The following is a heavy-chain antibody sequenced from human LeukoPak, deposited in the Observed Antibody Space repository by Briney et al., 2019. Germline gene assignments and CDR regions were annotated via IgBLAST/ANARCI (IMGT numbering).Heavy chain of an antibody. CDR2: INPIGGST. J-gene: IGHJ4*02. D-gene: IGHD3-22*01. V-gene: IGHV1-46*01. CDR3: ARDSRPSYDSSGYYYFDY. CDR1: RYTFTSSF. Sequence: GASVKVSCKAFRYTFTSSFMPAVREAPGHRVEWRGIINPIGGSTRYAQKFQGRVTMTRDTSTSTVYMELSSLRTEDTAVYYCARDSRPSYDSSGYYYFDYWGQGTLVTVSS.